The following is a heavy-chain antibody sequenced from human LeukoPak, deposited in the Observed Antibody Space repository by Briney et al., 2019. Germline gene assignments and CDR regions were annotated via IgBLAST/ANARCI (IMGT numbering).Heavy chain of an antibody. J-gene: IGHJ4*02. CDR2: IRSSGSGT. V-gene: IGHV3-48*01. Sequence: GGSLRLSCAASGFTFSSFSMNWVRQAPGKGLEWVSYIRSSGSGTDYTGSVKGRFTISRDNSKNTLYLQMNSLRAEDTAVYYCARDLGRPGKHADGEWVGFDYWGQGTLVTVSS. D-gene: IGHD6-19*01. CDR1: GFTFSSFS. CDR3: ARDLGRPGKHADGEWVGFDY.